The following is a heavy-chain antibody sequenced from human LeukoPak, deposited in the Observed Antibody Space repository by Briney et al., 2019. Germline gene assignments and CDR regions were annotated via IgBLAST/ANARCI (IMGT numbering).Heavy chain of an antibody. D-gene: IGHD6-6*01. V-gene: IGHV3-33*01. CDR1: GFTFSSYG. J-gene: IGHJ6*03. Sequence: PGRSLRLSCAASGFTFSSYGMHWVRQAPGKGLEWVAVIWYDGSNKYYADSVKGRITIPRDNSKNTLYLQMNSLRAEDTAVYYCARERPPYYYMDVWGKGTTVTVSS. CDR3: ARERPPYYYMDV. CDR2: IWYDGSNK.